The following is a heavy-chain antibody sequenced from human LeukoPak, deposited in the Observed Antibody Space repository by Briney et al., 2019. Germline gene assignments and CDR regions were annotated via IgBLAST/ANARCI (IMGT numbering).Heavy chain of an antibody. CDR3: ARGRYYYDSSGYAY. CDR2: INHSGST. CDR1: GGSFSGYY. Sequence: SEILSLTCAVYGGSFSGYYWSWIRQPPGKGLEWIGEINHSGSTNYNPSLKSRVTISVDTSKNQFSLKLSSVTAADTAVYYCARGRYYYDSSGYAYWGQGTLVTVSS. V-gene: IGHV4-34*01. D-gene: IGHD3-22*01. J-gene: IGHJ4*02.